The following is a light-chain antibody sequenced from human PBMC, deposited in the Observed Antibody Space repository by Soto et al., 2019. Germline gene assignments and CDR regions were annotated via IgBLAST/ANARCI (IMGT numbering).Light chain of an antibody. V-gene: IGKV3-15*01. Sequence: EIVMTQSPATLSVSPGERATLSCRASQSVSVNLAWYQQKPGLAPRLLIYGASTRATGIPARFSGSGSGTEFTLTISSRQSEDFAVYYCQQYDNWPLYTFGQGTKLEIK. CDR1: QSVSVN. CDR3: QQYDNWPLYT. J-gene: IGKJ2*01. CDR2: GAS.